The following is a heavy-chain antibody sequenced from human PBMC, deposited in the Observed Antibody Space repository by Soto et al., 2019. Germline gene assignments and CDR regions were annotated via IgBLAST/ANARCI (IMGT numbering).Heavy chain of an antibody. D-gene: IGHD5-18*01. CDR1: GFTFSSYG. Sequence: QVQLVESGGGVVQPGRSLRLSCAASGFTFSSYGMHWVRQAPGKGLEWVAVISYDGSNKYYADSVKGRFTVSRDNSKNTLFVQMNSLRAEDTATYYCAKDRAYHYGFVSVGYFYYGMDVWGQGTTVTVSS. J-gene: IGHJ6*02. V-gene: IGHV3-30*18. CDR3: AKDRAYHYGFVSVGYFYYGMDV. CDR2: ISYDGSNK.